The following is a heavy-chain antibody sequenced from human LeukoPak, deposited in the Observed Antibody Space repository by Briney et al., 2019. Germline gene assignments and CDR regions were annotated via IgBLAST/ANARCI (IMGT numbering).Heavy chain of an antibody. D-gene: IGHD3-16*02. V-gene: IGHV3-20*04. CDR3: ARAPSGCDYVWGSYRYYFDY. J-gene: IGHJ4*02. Sequence: GGSLRLSCAASGFTFDDYGMSWVRQAPGKGLEWVSGINWNGGSTGYADSVKGRFTISRDNAKNSLYLQMNSLRAEDTALYYCARAPSGCDYVWGSYRYYFDYWGQGTLVTVSS. CDR1: GFTFDDYG. CDR2: INWNGGST.